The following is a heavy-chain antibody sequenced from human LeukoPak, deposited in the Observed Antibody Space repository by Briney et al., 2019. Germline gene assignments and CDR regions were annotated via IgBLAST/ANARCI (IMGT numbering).Heavy chain of an antibody. CDR1: GFTFSIYA. CDR3: AKVHSSSWYLFLGY. Sequence: GGSLRLSCAASGFTFSIYAMSWVRQAPGKGLEWVSAISGGGGSSYYADSVRGRFTISRDNSKNTLYLQMNSLRAEDTAVYYCAKVHSSSWYLFLGYWGQGTLVTVSS. J-gene: IGHJ4*02. V-gene: IGHV3-23*01. CDR2: ISGGGGSS. D-gene: IGHD6-13*01.